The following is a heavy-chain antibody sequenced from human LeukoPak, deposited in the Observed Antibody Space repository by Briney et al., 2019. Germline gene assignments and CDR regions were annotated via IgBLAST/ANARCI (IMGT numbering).Heavy chain of an antibody. CDR3: ARDVYYYDSSGYPGFDP. V-gene: IGHV3-7*01. CDR2: IKQDGSEK. J-gene: IGHJ5*02. Sequence: GGSLRLSCAASGFTFSSYWMSWVRQAPGKGLEWVANIKQDGSEKYYVDSVKGRFTISRDNAKNSLYLQMNSLRAEDTAVYYCARDVYYYDSSGYPGFDPWGQGTLVTVSS. D-gene: IGHD3-22*01. CDR1: GFTFSSYW.